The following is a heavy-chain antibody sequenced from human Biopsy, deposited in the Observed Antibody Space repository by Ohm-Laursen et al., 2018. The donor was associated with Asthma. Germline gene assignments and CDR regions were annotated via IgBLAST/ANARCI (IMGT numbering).Heavy chain of an antibody. D-gene: IGHD3-16*01. CDR1: GGSISSGAYY. CDR3: ARRGGVRRYFDY. Sequence: SETLSLTCTVSGGSISSGAYYWSWVRQPPAKGLEWIGYIYYIGSTYYNPSLKSRVAISLDTSKNQFSLKLSSVTAADTAVYFCARRGGVRRYFDYWGQGTLVTVSS. V-gene: IGHV4-30-4*01. J-gene: IGHJ4*02. CDR2: IYYIGST.